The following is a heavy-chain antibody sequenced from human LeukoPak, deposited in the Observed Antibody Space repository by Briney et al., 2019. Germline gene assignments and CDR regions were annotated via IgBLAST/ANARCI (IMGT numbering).Heavy chain of an antibody. J-gene: IGHJ4*02. Sequence: PGGSLRPSCAASGFTVSSNHMSWVRQAPGKGLEWVSVIYSGSSTDYADSVKGRFTISRHNSKNTVYLQMNSPRAEDTAVYYCARESGVGTPFYFDYWGQGTLVIVSP. CDR1: GFTVSSNH. D-gene: IGHD1-1*01. V-gene: IGHV3-53*04. CDR2: IYSGSST. CDR3: ARESGVGTPFYFDY.